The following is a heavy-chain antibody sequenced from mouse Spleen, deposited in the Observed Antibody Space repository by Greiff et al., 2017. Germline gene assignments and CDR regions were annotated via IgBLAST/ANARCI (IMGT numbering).Heavy chain of an antibody. CDR2: ISSGGGNT. J-gene: IGHJ2*01. Sequence: EVQGVESGGGLVKLGGSLKLSCAASGFTFSSYAMSWVRQTPEKRLEWVATISSGGGNTYYPDSVKGRFTISRDNAKNTLYLQMSSLKSEDTAMYYCARRDYDGYYFDYWGQGTTLTVSS. D-gene: IGHD2-4*01. V-gene: IGHV5-9-3*01. CDR1: GFTFSSYA. CDR3: ARRDYDGYYFDY.